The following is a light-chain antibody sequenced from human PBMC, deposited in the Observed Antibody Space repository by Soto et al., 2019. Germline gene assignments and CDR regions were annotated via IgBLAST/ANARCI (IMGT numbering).Light chain of an antibody. CDR1: SSNIGTGYD. CDR2: GNN. J-gene: IGLJ1*01. V-gene: IGLV1-40*01. CDR3: QSYDSSLSGYV. Sequence: QSVPTQPPSVSGAPGQRVTISCTGSSSNIGTGYDVHWYQQLPLTAPKLLIYGNNNRPSGVPDRFSGSRSGTSASLAITGLQPEDEADYYCQSYDSSLSGYVFGAGTKLTVL.